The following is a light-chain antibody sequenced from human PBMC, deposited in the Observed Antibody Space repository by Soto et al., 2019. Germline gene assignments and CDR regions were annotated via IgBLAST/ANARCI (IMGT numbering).Light chain of an antibody. V-gene: IGLV2-14*01. J-gene: IGLJ1*01. CDR3: SSYISGSIPFV. Sequence: QSALTQPASVSGSPGQSITISCTGTSSDVGGYNFVSWYQLHPGKAPKLMISDVSNRPSGVSDRFSGSKSGNTASLTISGLQAEDEADYYCSSYISGSIPFVFGTGTKLTVL. CDR2: DVS. CDR1: SSDVGGYNF.